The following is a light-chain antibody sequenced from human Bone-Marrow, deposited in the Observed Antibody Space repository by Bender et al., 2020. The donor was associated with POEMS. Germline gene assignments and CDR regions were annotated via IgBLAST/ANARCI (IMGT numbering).Light chain of an antibody. V-gene: IGLV2-14*02. CDR2: EAN. CDR1: ISDVGGYSL. J-gene: IGLJ2*01. Sequence: QSALTQPASVSGSPGQSITISCTGTISDVGGYSLVSWYQQHPGKTPKLVIYEANRRPSGISNRFSGSKSGNTASLTISGLQAEDEADYYCNSYASSTTLHVVFGGGTKLTVL. CDR3: NSYASSTTLHVV.